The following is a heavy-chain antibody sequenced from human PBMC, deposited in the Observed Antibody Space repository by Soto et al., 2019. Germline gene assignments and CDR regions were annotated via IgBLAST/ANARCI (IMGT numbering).Heavy chain of an antibody. Sequence: QVQLQESGPGLVKPSETLSLTCTVSGGSISSYYWSWIRQPPGKGLEWIGYIYYSGSTNYNPPLKIRVSISVDTSKHQFSLKLSSVTAADTAVYYCARSSIVGARGVGWFDPWGQGTLVTVSS. J-gene: IGHJ5*02. V-gene: IGHV4-59*01. CDR2: IYYSGST. CDR3: ARSSIVGARGVGWFDP. CDR1: GGSISSYY. D-gene: IGHD1-26*01.